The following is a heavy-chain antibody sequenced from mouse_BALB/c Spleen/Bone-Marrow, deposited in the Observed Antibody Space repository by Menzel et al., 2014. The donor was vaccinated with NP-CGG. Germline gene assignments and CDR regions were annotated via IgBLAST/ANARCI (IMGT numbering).Heavy chain of an antibody. CDR1: GYTFTDYA. CDR3: ARGGIYYGSSSFAY. V-gene: IGHV1-67*01. D-gene: IGHD1-1*01. CDR2: ISTYSGNT. J-gene: IGHJ3*01. Sequence: QVQLKESGPELVRPGVSVKFSCKGSGYTFTDYAMHWVKQSHAKSLEWIGVISTYSGNTNYNQKFKGKATMTVDKSSSTAYMELARLTSEDSAIYYCARGGIYYGSSSFAYWGQGTLVTVSA.